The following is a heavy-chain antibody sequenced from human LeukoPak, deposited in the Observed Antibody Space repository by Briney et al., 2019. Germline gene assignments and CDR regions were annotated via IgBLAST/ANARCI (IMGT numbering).Heavy chain of an antibody. CDR1: GFTSSSYV. D-gene: IGHD3-22*01. CDR2: SSGSGSIT. J-gene: IGHJ3*02. V-gene: IGHV3-23*01. CDR3: AKDLSSGYYDPFDI. Sequence: PGGSLRLSCAASGFTSSSYVMSWVRQAPGKGLEWVSASSGSGSITYYADPVKGRFTISRDNSNNTLYLQMNSLRAEDTAVYYCAKDLSSGYYDPFDIWGQGTMVTV.